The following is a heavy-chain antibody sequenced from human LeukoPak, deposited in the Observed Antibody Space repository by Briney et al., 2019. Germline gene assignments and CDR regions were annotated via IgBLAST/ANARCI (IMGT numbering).Heavy chain of an antibody. CDR2: IYTSGST. J-gene: IGHJ4*02. D-gene: IGHD2-8*01. CDR3: AGLGVMVLVYQFEY. Sequence: SETLSLTCTVSGGSISSYYWSWIRQPAGKGREWIGRIYTSGSTDYNPSLKSRVTISTDTSTNQFSLKLTSVTAADTAVYYCAGLGVMVLVYQFEYWGRGTPVTVSS. V-gene: IGHV4-4*07. CDR1: GGSISSYY.